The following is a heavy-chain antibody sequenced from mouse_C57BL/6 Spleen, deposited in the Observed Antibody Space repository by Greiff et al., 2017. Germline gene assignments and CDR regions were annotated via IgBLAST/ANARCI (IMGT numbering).Heavy chain of an antibody. J-gene: IGHJ2*01. CDR1: GYSITSGYY. D-gene: IGHD2-3*01. CDR3: AREGGIYDGYYGYFDY. Sequence: ESGPGLVKPSQSLSLTCSVTGYSITSGYYWNWIRQFPGNKLEWMGYISYDGSNKYDPSLKNRISITRDTSKNQFFRKLNSVTTEDTATYYCAREGGIYDGYYGYFDYWGQGTTLTVSS. V-gene: IGHV3-6*01. CDR2: ISYDGSN.